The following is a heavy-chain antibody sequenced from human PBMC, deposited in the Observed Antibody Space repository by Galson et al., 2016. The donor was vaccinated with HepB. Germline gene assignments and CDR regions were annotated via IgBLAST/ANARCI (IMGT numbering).Heavy chain of an antibody. Sequence: SVKVSCKASGGTFSXXXISXXXQAXXXGLXXMGXXXPLXXXTXXXQKCRGRVTIXXDVSTRTAXMERSSLRSEDTAIXFCAKEVPGGGYFDYWGPGTLXTXSS. J-gene: IGHJ4*02. V-gene: IGHV1-69*13. D-gene: IGHD2-15*01. CDR3: AKEVPGGGYFDY. CDR1: GGTFSXXX. CDR2: XXPLXXXT.